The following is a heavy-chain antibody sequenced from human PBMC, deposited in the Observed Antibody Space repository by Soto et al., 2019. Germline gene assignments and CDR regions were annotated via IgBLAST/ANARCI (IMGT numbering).Heavy chain of an antibody. CDR1: AFSISTSGVG. J-gene: IGHJ4*02. V-gene: IGHV2-5*02. Sequence: QITLKESGPTLVQPTQTLTLTCTLSAFSISTSGVGVGWIRQPPGKALEWLALIYWDDDKRYSPSLKNRLTITKDTSKNQVVLTMTNLDPVDTGTYYCALRRAHYGDWRGGYFDYWGQGSLVTVSS. D-gene: IGHD4-17*01. CDR2: IYWDDDK. CDR3: ALRRAHYGDWRGGYFDY.